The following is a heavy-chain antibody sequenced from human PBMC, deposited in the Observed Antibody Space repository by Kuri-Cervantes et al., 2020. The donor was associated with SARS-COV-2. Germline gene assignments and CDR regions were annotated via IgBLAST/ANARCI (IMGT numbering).Heavy chain of an antibody. CDR3: ARGGWGSSWPLPSYYYMDV. Sequence: VSLKHSCSASGFSSSSYAMCWVRQAPGKGLEWVSSISSSSSYIYYADSVKGRFTISRDNAKNSLYLQMNILRAEDTAVYSCARGGWGSSWPLPSYYYMDVWGKGTTVTVSS. V-gene: IGHV3-21*04. D-gene: IGHD6-13*01. CDR1: GFSSSSYA. J-gene: IGHJ6*03. CDR2: ISSSSSYI.